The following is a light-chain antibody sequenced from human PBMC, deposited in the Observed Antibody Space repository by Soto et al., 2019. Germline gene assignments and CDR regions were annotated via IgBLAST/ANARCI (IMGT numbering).Light chain of an antibody. J-gene: IGLJ1*01. V-gene: IGLV2-14*01. CDR1: SSDVGGYNY. CDR3: SSYTGNTPFFV. CDR2: EVS. Sequence: QSVLTQPASVSGSDGQSMTISCTGTSSDVGGYNYVSWYQQRPGKAPKLMIFEVSNRPSGVSNRFSGSKSDNTASLTISGLQGDDEADYYCSSYTGNTPFFVFGTGTKVTVL.